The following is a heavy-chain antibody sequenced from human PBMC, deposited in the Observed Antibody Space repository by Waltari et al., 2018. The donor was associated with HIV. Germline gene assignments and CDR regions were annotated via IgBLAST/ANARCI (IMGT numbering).Heavy chain of an antibody. V-gene: IGHV3-7*01. CDR2: MNQDGSDI. CDR3: ARDER. J-gene: IGHJ4*02. CDR1: GFTFSNYW. Sequence: EVTLLESGGGLVKPGGCLALSRAAAGFTFSNYWMSWARQASGKGPEWVASMNQDGSDIYYGDSVKGRFTISRDNAKNSLYLQLNSLRADETAVYYCARDERWGQGTLVTVSS.